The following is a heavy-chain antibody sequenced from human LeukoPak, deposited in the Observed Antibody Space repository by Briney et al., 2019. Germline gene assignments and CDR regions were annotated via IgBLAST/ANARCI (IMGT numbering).Heavy chain of an antibody. V-gene: IGHV1-2*02. CDR3: ARGKVGATPHDAFDT. J-gene: IGHJ3*02. CDR2: INPNSGGT. Sequence: ASVKVSCKASGYTFTGYYMHWVRQAPGQGLEWMGWINPNSGGTNYAQKFQGRVTMTRDTSISTAYMELSRLRSDDTAVYYCARGKVGATPHDAFDTWGQGTMVTVSS. D-gene: IGHD1-26*01. CDR1: GYTFTGYY.